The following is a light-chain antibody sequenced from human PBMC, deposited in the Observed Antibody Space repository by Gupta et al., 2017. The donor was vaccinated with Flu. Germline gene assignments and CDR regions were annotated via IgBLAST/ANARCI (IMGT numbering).Light chain of an antibody. Sequence: TVTVPCSGGSSSIGSATVDWYQQDPGPAPRLLIFANNQRPAGVPGRFSGSKSGTSAALTISGLQTEDEGDYYCATFIDSRGCQVFGGGTKLLVL. V-gene: IGLV1-44*01. CDR3: ATFIDSRGCQV. J-gene: IGLJ2*01. CDR1: SSSIGSAT. CDR2: ANN.